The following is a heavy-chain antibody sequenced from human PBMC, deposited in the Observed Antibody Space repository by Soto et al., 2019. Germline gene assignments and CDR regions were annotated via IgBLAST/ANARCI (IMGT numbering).Heavy chain of an antibody. D-gene: IGHD2-21*02. J-gene: IGHJ4*02. V-gene: IGHV3-23*01. CDR1: GFSISSDA. CDR3: AKRQSGNFGPFDS. Sequence: GGSLRLSCAASGFSISSDAMSWVRQAPGKGLEWVSGISGSGANTNCADSVKGRFAISIDNSKNTLYLQMSSLRAEDTAVYYCAKRQSGNFGPFDSWGQGTLVTVSS. CDR2: ISGSGANT.